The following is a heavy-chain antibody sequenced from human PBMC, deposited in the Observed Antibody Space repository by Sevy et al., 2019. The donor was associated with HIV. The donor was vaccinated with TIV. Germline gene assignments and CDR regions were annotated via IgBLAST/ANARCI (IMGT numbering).Heavy chain of an antibody. J-gene: IGHJ4*02. CDR2: IFYSGSP. CDR1: SGSISSSTYY. V-gene: IGHV4-39*01. Sequence: SETLSLTCTVSSGSISSSTYYWAWIRQPPGKGLEWIGSIFYSGSPYYNPSLQSRLTISVDTSKNQFSLKLSSVTAAETAVYYCASHNYSDRSGYYYPVWFDYWGRGTLVTVSS. CDR3: ASHNYSDRSGYYYPVWFDY. D-gene: IGHD3-22*01.